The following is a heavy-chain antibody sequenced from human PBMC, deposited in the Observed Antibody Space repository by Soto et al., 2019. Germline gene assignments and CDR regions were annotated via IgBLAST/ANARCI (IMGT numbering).Heavy chain of an antibody. Sequence: SETLSLTCTVSGDSISSGGYYWSWIRQHPGKGQEWIGYIYYSGSTYYNPSLKSRVTISVDTSKNQFSLKLSSVTAADTAVYYCARHVPTGTLPLVIAVAGKGYNWFDPWGQGTLVTVSS. CDR1: GDSISSGGYY. V-gene: IGHV4-31*03. J-gene: IGHJ5*02. CDR3: ARHVPTGTLPLVIAVAGKGYNWFDP. D-gene: IGHD6-19*01. CDR2: IYYSGST.